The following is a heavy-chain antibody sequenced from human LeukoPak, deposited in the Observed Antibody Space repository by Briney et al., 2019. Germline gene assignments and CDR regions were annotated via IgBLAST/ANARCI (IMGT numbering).Heavy chain of an antibody. J-gene: IGHJ4*02. CDR3: ARDHSAVAGGDY. D-gene: IGHD6-19*01. CDR1: GASISSYY. CDR2: IYYSGST. Sequence: SETLSLTCTVSGASISSYYWSWIRQPPGKGLEWIGYIYYSGSTNYNPSLKSRVTISVDTSKNQFSLKLSSVTAADTAVYYCARDHSAVAGGDYWGQGTLVTVSS. V-gene: IGHV4-59*12.